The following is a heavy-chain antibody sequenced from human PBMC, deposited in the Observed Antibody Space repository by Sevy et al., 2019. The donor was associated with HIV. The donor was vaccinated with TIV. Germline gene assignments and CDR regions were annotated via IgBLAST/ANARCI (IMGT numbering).Heavy chain of an antibody. J-gene: IGHJ3*02. CDR3: ARSWEQQLHDAFDI. V-gene: IGHV3-21*01. CDR2: ITSRSSYI. D-gene: IGHD6-13*01. Sequence: GGSLRLSCAASGFTFSSYSMNWVRQAPGKGLEWVSSITSRSSYIYYADSVKGRFTISRDNAKNSLYLRMNSLRAEDTAVYYCARSWEQQLHDAFDIWGQGTMVTVS. CDR1: GFTFSSYS.